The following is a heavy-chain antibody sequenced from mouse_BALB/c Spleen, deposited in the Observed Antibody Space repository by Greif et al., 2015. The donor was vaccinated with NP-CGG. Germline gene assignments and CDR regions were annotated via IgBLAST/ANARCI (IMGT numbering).Heavy chain of an antibody. D-gene: IGHD1-2*01. J-gene: IGHJ3*01. CDR2: INPSTAYT. CDR1: GYTFTSYW. Sequence: QVQLKQSGAELAKPGASVKMSCKASGYTFTSYWMHWVKQRPGQGLEWIGYINPSTAYTEYNQKFKDKATLTADKSSSTAYMQLSSLTSEDSAVYYCARDYGSFAYWGQGTLVTVSA. CDR3: ARDYGSFAY. V-gene: IGHV1-7*01.